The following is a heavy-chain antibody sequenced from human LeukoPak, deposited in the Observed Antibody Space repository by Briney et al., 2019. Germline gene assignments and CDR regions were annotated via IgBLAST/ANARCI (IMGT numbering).Heavy chain of an antibody. Sequence: SVKVSCKASGGTFSSYTISWVRQAPGQGLEWMGRIIPILGIANYAQKFQGRVTITADKSTSTAYMELSSLRSEDTAVYYCASTYYYGSGSYFPDYYYYMDVWGIGTTVTVSS. J-gene: IGHJ6*03. D-gene: IGHD3-10*01. CDR3: ASTYYYGSGSYFPDYYYYMDV. CDR1: GGTFSSYT. V-gene: IGHV1-69*02. CDR2: IIPILGIA.